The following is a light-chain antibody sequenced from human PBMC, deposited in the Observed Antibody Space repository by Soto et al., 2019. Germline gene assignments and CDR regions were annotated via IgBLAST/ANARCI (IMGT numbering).Light chain of an antibody. CDR1: SSDVGGYNY. J-gene: IGLJ1*01. Sequence: QSALTQPASVSGSPGQSITISCTGTSSDVGGYNYVSWYQQHPGKAPKLMIYDVSNRPSGVSNRFSGFKSGNTASLTISGLQAEDEADYYCSSYTSSSTPDVFGTGTKVTVL. V-gene: IGLV2-14*01. CDR3: SSYTSSSTPDV. CDR2: DVS.